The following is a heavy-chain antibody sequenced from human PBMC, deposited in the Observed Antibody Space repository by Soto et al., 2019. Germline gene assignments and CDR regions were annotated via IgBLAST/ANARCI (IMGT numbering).Heavy chain of an antibody. V-gene: IGHV3-30-3*01. J-gene: IGHJ4*02. CDR2: ISYDGTNR. D-gene: IGHD6-13*01. Sequence: QVQLVESGGGVVQPGRSLRLSCAASGFTFSNYAMHWVRQAPGKGLEWVAVISYDGTNRYYADFVKGRFTISRDNSKNTRYLQVNSLRAEDTAVYYWGEGGPGSCWYFDYWGQGTLVIVSS. CDR1: GFTFSNYA. CDR3: GEGGPGSCWYFDY.